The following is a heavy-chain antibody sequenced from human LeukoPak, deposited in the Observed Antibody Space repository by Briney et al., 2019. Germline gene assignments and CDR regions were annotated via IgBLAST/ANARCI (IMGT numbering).Heavy chain of an antibody. CDR2: ISAYNGNT. CDR3: ARDSPIYDFWSGYSDGNAFDI. Sequence: ASVKVSSKASGYTFTSYGISWVRQAPGQGVEWMGWISAYNGNTNYAQKLQGRVTMTTDTSTSTAYMELRSLRSDDTAVYYCARDSPIYDFWSGYSDGNAFDIWGQGTMVTVSS. J-gene: IGHJ3*02. CDR1: GYTFTSYG. D-gene: IGHD3-3*01. V-gene: IGHV1-18*01.